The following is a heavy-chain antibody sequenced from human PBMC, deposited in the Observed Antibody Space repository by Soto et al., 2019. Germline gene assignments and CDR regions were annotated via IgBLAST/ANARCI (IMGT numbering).Heavy chain of an antibody. CDR1: GGSFSGYY. J-gene: IGHJ2*01. CDR2: INHSGGT. Sequence: QVQLQQWCAGLLKPSETLSLTCGVYGGSFSGYYWSRIRPPPGKGLEWIGEINHSGGTNHNPSLKSRVTISVDTSKNQFSLKLSSVTAADTAVYYCARKRYSDLWGRDTLVTVSS. V-gene: IGHV4-34*01. CDR3: ARKRYSDL.